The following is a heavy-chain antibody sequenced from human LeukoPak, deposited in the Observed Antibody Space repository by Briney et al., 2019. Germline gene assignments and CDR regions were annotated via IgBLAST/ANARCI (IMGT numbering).Heavy chain of an antibody. CDR2: IGGSGGST. CDR1: GFTFSSYA. Sequence: PGGSLRLSCAASGFTFSSYAMSWVRQAPGKGLEWVSTIGGSGGSTYYADSVKGRFTISRDNSKNALYLQMNSLRADDTAIYYCARGPYNSALDYWGRGTLVTVSS. D-gene: IGHD1-20*01. CDR3: ARGPYNSALDY. V-gene: IGHV3-23*01. J-gene: IGHJ4*02.